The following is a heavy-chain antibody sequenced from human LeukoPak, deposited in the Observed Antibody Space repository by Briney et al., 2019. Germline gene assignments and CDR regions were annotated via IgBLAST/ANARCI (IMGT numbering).Heavy chain of an antibody. V-gene: IGHV3-53*01. Sequence: GGSLRLSCAASGFTVKYNYMTWVRQAPGKGLEWVSLLYSAGSTNSADSVKGRFTISRDNAKNTLYLQMNSLRAEDTAVYYCARGARGGLFTGWGQGTLVTVSS. D-gene: IGHD3-3*01. CDR1: GFTVKYNY. CDR3: ARGARGGLFTG. J-gene: IGHJ4*02. CDR2: LYSAGST.